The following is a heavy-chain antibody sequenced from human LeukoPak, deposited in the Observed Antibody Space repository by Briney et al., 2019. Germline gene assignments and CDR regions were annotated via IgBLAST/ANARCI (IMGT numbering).Heavy chain of an antibody. CDR1: GYTTTNYY. CDR3: ARPPPSSSWPPEAY. V-gene: IGHV1-46*01. J-gene: IGHJ4*02. CDR2: INPSGGST. Sequence: ASVKVSCKASGYTTTNYYMHWVRQAPGQGLEWMGVINPSGGSTNYAQKFQGRVAMTRDTSTNTVYMELSSLRSEDTAVYYYARPPPSSSWPPEAYWGQGTLVTVSS. D-gene: IGHD6-13*01.